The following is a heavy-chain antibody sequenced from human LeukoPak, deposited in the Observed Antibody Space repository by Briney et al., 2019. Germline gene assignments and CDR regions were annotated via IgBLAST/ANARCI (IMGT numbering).Heavy chain of an antibody. D-gene: IGHD1-26*01. CDR1: GGTFSSYA. J-gene: IGHJ4*02. Sequence: ASVKVSCKASGGTFSSYAISWVRQAPGQGLEWMGGVIPIFGTANYAQKFQGRVTITADESTSTAYMELSSLRSEDTAVYYCTTMGVMEWELPVDYWGQGTLVTVSS. CDR3: TTMGVMEWELPVDY. CDR2: VIPIFGTA. V-gene: IGHV1-69*01.